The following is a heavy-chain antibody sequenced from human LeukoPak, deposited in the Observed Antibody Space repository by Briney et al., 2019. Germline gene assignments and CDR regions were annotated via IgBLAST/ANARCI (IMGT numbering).Heavy chain of an antibody. D-gene: IGHD3-10*01. J-gene: IGHJ4*02. V-gene: IGHV3-30*18. CDR1: GFTFDSYG. CDR2: ISYDGSNK. Sequence: GRSLRLSCAASGFTFDSYGMHWVRQAPGRGLEWVAVISYDGSNKYYVDSVKGRFTISRDNSKNTLYLQMNSLRPEDTAVYYCAKDLTYYGSGSYYAGGFDYWGQGTLVTVSS. CDR3: AKDLTYYGSGSYYAGGFDY.